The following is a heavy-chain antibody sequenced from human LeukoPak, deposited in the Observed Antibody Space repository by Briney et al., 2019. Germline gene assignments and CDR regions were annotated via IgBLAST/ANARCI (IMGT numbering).Heavy chain of an antibody. V-gene: IGHV1-2*02. Sequence: GASVKVSCKASGYTFTGYYMHWVRQAPGQGLEWMGWINPNSGGTNYAQKFQGRVTMTRDTSISTAYMELSRLRSDDTAVYYCARGGDGYKFGRDYYYYMDVWGKGTTVTISS. J-gene: IGHJ6*03. D-gene: IGHD5-24*01. CDR1: GYTFTGYY. CDR2: INPNSGGT. CDR3: ARGGDGYKFGRDYYYYMDV.